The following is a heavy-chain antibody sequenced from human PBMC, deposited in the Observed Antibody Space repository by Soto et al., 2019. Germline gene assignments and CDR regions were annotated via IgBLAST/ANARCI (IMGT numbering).Heavy chain of an antibody. J-gene: IGHJ4*02. CDR1: GFTFSSYG. CDR2: IWYDGSNK. CDR3: ARCRGIQLWLLIDY. V-gene: IGHV3-33*01. D-gene: IGHD5-18*01. Sequence: QVQLVESGGGVVQPGRSLRLSCAASGFTFSSYGMHWVRQAPGKGLEWVAVIWYDGSNKYYADSVKGRFTISRDNSKNTLYLQMNSLRAEETAVYYCARCRGIQLWLLIDYWGQGTLVTVSS.